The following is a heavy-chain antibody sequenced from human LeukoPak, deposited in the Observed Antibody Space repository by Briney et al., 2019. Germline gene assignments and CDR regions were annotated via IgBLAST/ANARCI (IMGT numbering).Heavy chain of an antibody. D-gene: IGHD4-17*01. J-gene: IGHJ6*03. CDR3: ARDYGDCMDV. Sequence: GGSLRLCYAASGFTFSTYSMTWVRQAPGKGLEWGSSISSSSYIYYAGSVKGRFTISRDNAKYSLYLQMNSLRAEDTAVYYCARDYGDCMDVWGKGTTVTVSS. V-gene: IGHV3-21*01. CDR2: ISSSSYI. CDR1: GFTFSTYS.